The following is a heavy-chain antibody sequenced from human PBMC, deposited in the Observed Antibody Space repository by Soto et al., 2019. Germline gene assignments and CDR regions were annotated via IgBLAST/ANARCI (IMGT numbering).Heavy chain of an antibody. CDR3: ARPATTESQYFDY. Sequence: SCAASGFTFSSDGMHWVRKAPGKGLEWVAVIWYDGSNKYYADSVKGRFTISRDNSKNTLYLQMNSLRAEDTAVYYCARPATTESQYFDYWGQGTLVTVSS. J-gene: IGHJ4*02. D-gene: IGHD4-4*01. V-gene: IGHV3-33*01. CDR1: GFTFSSDG. CDR2: IWYDGSNK.